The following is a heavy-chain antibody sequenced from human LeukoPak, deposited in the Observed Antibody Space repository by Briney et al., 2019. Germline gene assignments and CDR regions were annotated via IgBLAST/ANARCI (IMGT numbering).Heavy chain of an antibody. J-gene: IGHJ4*02. Sequence: ASVTVSCKASGYTFTDYYMHWVRQAPGQGREWMGWINPNSGGTNYAQKFQGRVTMTRDTSISTAYMELSRLRSDDTAVYYCARASYYYDSSGYPGYYFDYWGQGTLVTVSS. D-gene: IGHD3-22*01. V-gene: IGHV1-2*02. CDR2: INPNSGGT. CDR1: GYTFTDYY. CDR3: ARASYYYDSSGYPGYYFDY.